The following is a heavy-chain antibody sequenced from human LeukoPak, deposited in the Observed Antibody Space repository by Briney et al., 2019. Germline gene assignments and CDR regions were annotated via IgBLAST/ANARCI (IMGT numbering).Heavy chain of an antibody. CDR1: GYTFSSYG. J-gene: IGHJ5*02. Sequence: ASVKVSCKASGYTFSSYGISWVRQAPGQGPEWMGWISAFNGNTNYVQKFQGRVTMTTDTSTSTAYMELRSLRSEDTAVYYCATVGLPPNWFDPWGQGTLVTVSS. CDR2: ISAFNGNT. V-gene: IGHV1-18*01. D-gene: IGHD5-18*01. CDR3: ATVGLPPNWFDP.